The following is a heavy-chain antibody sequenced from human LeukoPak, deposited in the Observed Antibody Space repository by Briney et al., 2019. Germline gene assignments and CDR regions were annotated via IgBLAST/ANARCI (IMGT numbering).Heavy chain of an antibody. D-gene: IGHD6-19*01. V-gene: IGHV3-7*04. CDR1: GFTFSTHW. J-gene: IGHJ4*02. CDR3: VREVYGSDFFDY. Sequence: GGSLRLSGAASGFTFSTHWMTWVRQAPGRRLEWVANIKQDGSAKYYVDSVKGRFTISRDNAKRSLFLQMNSLRAEDTAVYYCVREVYGSDFFDYWGRGTLVTVSS. CDR2: IKQDGSAK.